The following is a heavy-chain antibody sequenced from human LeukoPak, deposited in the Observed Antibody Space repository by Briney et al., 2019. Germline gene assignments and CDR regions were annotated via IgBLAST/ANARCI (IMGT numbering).Heavy chain of an antibody. V-gene: IGHV3-48*03. CDR3: AREEYYHLNTGSHDAFDL. CDR2: ISASGTGT. J-gene: IGHJ3*01. Sequence: PGGSLRLSCVASGFTFSSYEMNWVRQAPGKGLEWISYISASGTGTHYADSVKGRFTVSRDNAKNSVSLQVNIPRAEDTAVYYCAREEYYHLNTGSHDAFDLWGQGTMVTVSS. D-gene: IGHD2-2*01. CDR1: GFTFSSYE.